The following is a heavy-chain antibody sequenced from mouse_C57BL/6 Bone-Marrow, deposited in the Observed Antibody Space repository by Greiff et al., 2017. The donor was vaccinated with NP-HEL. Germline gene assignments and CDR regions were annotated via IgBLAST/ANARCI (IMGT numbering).Heavy chain of an antibody. CDR1: GYTFTSYT. J-gene: IGHJ3*01. CDR2: INPSSGYT. D-gene: IGHD2-1*01. CDR3: ARQRGKGWFAY. Sequence: VQGVESGAELARPGASVKMSCKASGYTFTSYTMHWVKQRTGQGLEWIGYINPSSGYTKYNQKFKDKATLTADKSSSTAYMQLSSLTSEDSAVYYCARQRGKGWFAYWGQGTLVTVSA. V-gene: IGHV1-4*01.